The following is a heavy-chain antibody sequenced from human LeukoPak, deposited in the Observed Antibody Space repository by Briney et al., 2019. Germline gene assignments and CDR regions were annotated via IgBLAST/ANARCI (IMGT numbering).Heavy chain of an antibody. CDR1: GFTFSSYS. CDR2: ISSSSSII. J-gene: IGHJ3*02. Sequence: GGSLRLSCAASGFTFSSYSMNWVRQAPGKGLEWVSYISSSSSIIYYADSVKGRFTISRDNAKNSLYLQMNSLRAEDTAVYYCQIAATANDAFDIWGQGTMVTVSS. CDR3: QIAATANDAFDI. V-gene: IGHV3-48*04. D-gene: IGHD6-13*01.